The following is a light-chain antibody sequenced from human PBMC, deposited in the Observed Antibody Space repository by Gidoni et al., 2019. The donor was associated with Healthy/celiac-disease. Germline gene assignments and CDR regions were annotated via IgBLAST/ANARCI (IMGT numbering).Light chain of an antibody. CDR1: QSVSSY. Sequence: ELVLKQPPATLSLSPGERATLSCRASQSVSSYLAWYQQQPGQAPRLLIYDASNRATGIPARFSGSGSGTDFTLTISSREPEDFAVYYCQQRSNWPPYTFXQXTKLEIK. V-gene: IGKV3-11*01. CDR2: DAS. CDR3: QQRSNWPPYT. J-gene: IGKJ2*01.